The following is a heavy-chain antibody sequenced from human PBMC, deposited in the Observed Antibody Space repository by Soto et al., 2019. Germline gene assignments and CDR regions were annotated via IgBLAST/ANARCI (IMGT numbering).Heavy chain of an antibody. D-gene: IGHD5-12*01. CDR2: IYYSGST. Sequence: QVQLLESGPGLVKASQTQSLTCTVSGGSISSGGYYWSWIRQHPGKGLEWIGYIYYSGSTYYNPSLTSRVTISLDTSKNQFSLKLSSVTAADTAVYYCARDGSGYASFDYWGQGTLVTVSS. CDR3: ARDGSGYASFDY. V-gene: IGHV4-31*03. CDR1: GGSISSGGYY. J-gene: IGHJ4*02.